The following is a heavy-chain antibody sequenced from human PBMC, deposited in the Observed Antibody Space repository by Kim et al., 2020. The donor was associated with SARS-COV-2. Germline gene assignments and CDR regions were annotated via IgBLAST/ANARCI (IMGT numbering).Heavy chain of an antibody. D-gene: IGHD6-19*01. CDR1: GFTFSSYA. CDR3: AKDVGGVEPVAGIRDDAFDI. V-gene: IGHV3-23*03. Sequence: GGSLRLSCAASGFTFSSYAMSWVRQAPGKGLEWVSVIYSGGSSTYYADSVKGRFTISRDNSKNTLYLQMNSLRAEDTAVYYCAKDVGGVEPVAGIRDDAFDIWGQGTMVTVSS. CDR2: IYSGGSST. J-gene: IGHJ3*02.